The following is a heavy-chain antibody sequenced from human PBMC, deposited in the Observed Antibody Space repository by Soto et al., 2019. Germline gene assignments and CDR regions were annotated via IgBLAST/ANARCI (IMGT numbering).Heavy chain of an antibody. D-gene: IGHD3-3*01. Sequence: QVQLQESGPGLVKPSQTLSLTCTVSGGSISSGGYYWSWIRQHPGKGLEWIGYIYYSGSTYYNPSLRSRVTISVDTSKDQFSLKLSSVTAADTAVYYCAREKGGDFWSGYKGSGFWFDPWGQGTLVTVSS. V-gene: IGHV4-31*03. CDR2: IYYSGST. CDR3: AREKGGDFWSGYKGSGFWFDP. CDR1: GGSISSGGYY. J-gene: IGHJ5*02.